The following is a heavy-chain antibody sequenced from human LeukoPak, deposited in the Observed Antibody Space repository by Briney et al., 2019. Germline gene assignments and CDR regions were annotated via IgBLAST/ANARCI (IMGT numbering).Heavy chain of an antibody. V-gene: IGHV3-33*01. CDR1: GFTFSSYG. J-gene: IGHJ6*02. Sequence: PGWSLRLSCAASGFTFSSYGMHWVRQAPGKGLEWVAVIWYDGSNKYYADSVKGRFTISRDNSKNTLYLQMNSLRAEDTAVYYCARDPPPAAHYGMDVWGQGTTVTVSS. D-gene: IGHD6-6*01. CDR2: IWYDGSNK. CDR3: ARDPPPAAHYGMDV.